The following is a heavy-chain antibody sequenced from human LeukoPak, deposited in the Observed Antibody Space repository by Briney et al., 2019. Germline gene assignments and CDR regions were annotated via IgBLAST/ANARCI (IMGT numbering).Heavy chain of an antibody. CDR3: ATYKWELLGTPFDY. CDR2: IYYSGST. J-gene: IGHJ4*02. Sequence: PSETLSLTCTVSGGSISSSSYYWGWIRQPPGKGLEWIGSIYYSGSTYYNPSLKSRVTISVDTSKNQFSLKLSSVTAADTAVYYCATYKWELLGTPFDYWGQGTLVTVSS. CDR1: GGSISSSSYY. V-gene: IGHV4-39*01. D-gene: IGHD1-26*01.